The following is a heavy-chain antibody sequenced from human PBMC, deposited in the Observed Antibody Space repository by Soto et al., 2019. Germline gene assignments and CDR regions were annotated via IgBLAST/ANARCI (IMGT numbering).Heavy chain of an antibody. CDR2: IYPGDSDT. D-gene: IGHD5-12*01. Sequence: EVQLVQSGAEVKKPGESLKISCKGSGYSFTSYWIGWVRQMPGKGLEWMGIIYPGDSDTRYSPSFQGQVTISADKSISTAYLQWSSLKASDTAMYYCARGDLRGYSGYDPRSFGAFGYWGQGTLVTVSS. J-gene: IGHJ4*02. CDR3: ARGDLRGYSGYDPRSFGAFGY. V-gene: IGHV5-51*01. CDR1: GYSFTSYW.